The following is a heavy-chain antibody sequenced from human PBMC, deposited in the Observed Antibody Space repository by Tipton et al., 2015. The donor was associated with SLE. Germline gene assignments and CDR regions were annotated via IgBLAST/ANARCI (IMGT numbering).Heavy chain of an antibody. J-gene: IGHJ6*02. CDR1: GGSISSYY. V-gene: IGHV4-4*08. D-gene: IGHD5-12*01. CDR3: AEQSGYDWWGYYYYGMDV. CDR2: IYTGGST. Sequence: TLSLTCTVSGGSISSYYWSWIRPPPGKGLEWIGYIYTGGSTNYNPPLKSRVTISVDTSKNQFPLKLSSVTAADTAVYYCAEQSGYDWWGYYYYGMDVWGQGTTVTVSS.